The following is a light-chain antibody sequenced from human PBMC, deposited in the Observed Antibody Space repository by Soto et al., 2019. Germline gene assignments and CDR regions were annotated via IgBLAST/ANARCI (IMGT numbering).Light chain of an antibody. CDR1: QSVSSD. Sequence: EVVLAQSPGTLALSLGGRATVSCRSSQSVSSDYVAWYQQKPGQTPRLLIYGASTRATGVPPRFSGSRSGTEFTLTISSLQSEDFAVYYCQQYFNWPPYTFGQGTKVDIK. J-gene: IGKJ2*01. CDR3: QQYFNWPPYT. CDR2: GAS. V-gene: IGKV3-15*01.